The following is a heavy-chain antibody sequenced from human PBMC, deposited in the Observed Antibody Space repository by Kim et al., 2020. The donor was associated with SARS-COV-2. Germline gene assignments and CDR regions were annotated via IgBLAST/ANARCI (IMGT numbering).Heavy chain of an antibody. CDR3: ATSPERGYLSWYDY. D-gene: IGHD2-15*01. CDR2: IIPILGIA. Sequence: SVKVSCKASGGTFSSYAISWVRQAPGQGLEWMGRIIPILGIANYAQKFQGRVTITADKSTSTAYMELSSLRSEDTAVYYCATSPERGYLSWYDYWGQGTLVTVSS. J-gene: IGHJ4*02. CDR1: GGTFSSYA. V-gene: IGHV1-69*04.